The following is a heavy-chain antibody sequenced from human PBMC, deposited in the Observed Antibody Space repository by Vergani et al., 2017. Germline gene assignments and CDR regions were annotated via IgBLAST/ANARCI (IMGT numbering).Heavy chain of an antibody. CDR1: GFTFIMHA. CDR2: ISSDGGST. CDR3: AGPQGTSAYYYGGFDY. J-gene: IGHJ4*02. V-gene: IGHV3-23*04. D-gene: IGHD3-22*01. Sequence: EVQLVASGGGLVQRGGSLRLSCAASGFTFIMHAMSWVRQAPGKGLEWVSTISSDGGSTYYADSVKGRFTISRDNSKNTLSLQMNSLTAEDTAIYYCAGPQGTSAYYYGGFDYWGQGILVTVSS.